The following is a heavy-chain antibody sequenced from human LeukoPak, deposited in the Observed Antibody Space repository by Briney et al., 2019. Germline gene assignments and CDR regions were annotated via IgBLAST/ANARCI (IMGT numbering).Heavy chain of an antibody. CDR1: GFSFTTYE. CDR3: ATKHDY. J-gene: IGHJ4*02. Sequence: PGGSLRLYCAASGFSFTTYEMNWVRQAPGQGLEWVSHITSSGSTIYYADSVKGRFTISRDNAKNSLYLQMNSLRAEDTAVYYCATKHDYWGRGTLVTVSS. CDR2: ITSSGSTI. V-gene: IGHV3-48*03.